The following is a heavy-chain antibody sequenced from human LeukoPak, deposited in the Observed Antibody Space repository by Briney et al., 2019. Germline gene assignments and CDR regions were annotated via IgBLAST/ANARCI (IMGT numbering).Heavy chain of an antibody. CDR2: IHYDGSNT. CDR3: ARVRREMKRSLGRTTEYSYYYYMDV. D-gene: IGHD1/OR15-1a*01. Sequence: GGSLRLSCAASGFNFSNYGMHWVRQAPGKGLEWVAFIHYDGSNTYYADSVKGRFTISRDNSKNTLYLQMNSLRAEDTAVYYCARVRREMKRSLGRTTEYSYYYYMDVWGKGTTVTVSS. J-gene: IGHJ6*03. CDR1: GFNFSNYG. V-gene: IGHV3-30*02.